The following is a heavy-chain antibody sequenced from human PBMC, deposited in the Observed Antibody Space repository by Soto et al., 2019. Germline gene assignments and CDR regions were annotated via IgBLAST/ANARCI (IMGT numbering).Heavy chain of an antibody. V-gene: IGHV3-23*01. D-gene: IGHD3-10*01. J-gene: IGHJ4*02. CDR2: ISGSGGST. CDR3: AKDLYYYGSGSYHY. CDR1: GFTFSSYA. Sequence: EVQLLESGGGLVQPGGSLRLSCAASGFTFSSYAMSWVRQAPGKGLEWVSAISGSGGSTYYADSVKGRFTISRYNSKNTLYLQMNSLRAEDTAVYYCAKDLYYYGSGSYHYWGQGTLVTVSS.